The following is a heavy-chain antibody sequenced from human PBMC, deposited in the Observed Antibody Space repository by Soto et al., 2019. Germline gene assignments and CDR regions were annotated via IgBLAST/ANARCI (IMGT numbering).Heavy chain of an antibody. Sequence: GTPRPSCTASWFPLNDHAVSRVPPAPGKGLEWVSAISGSGGSTYYADSVKGRFTISRDNSKNTLYLQMNSLRAEDTAVYYCAKARPVVPAASFDYWGQGTLVTVSS. J-gene: IGHJ4*02. CDR3: AKARPVVPAASFDY. CDR1: WFPLNDHA. V-gene: IGHV3-23*01. CDR2: ISGSGGST. D-gene: IGHD2-2*01.